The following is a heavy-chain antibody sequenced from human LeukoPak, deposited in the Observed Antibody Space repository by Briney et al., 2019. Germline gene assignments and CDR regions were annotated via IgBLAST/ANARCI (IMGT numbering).Heavy chain of an antibody. V-gene: IGHV1-18*01. D-gene: IGHD3-10*01. CDR2: ISAYNGNT. CDR3: ARGRGSGSGSFYPPYYMDV. CDR1: GYTFTSYG. J-gene: IGHJ6*03. Sequence: ASVKVSCKASGYTFTSYGISWVRQAPGQGLEWMRWISAYNGNTNYAQKLQGRVTMTTDTSTSTAYMELRSLRSDDTAVYYCARGRGSGSGSFYPPYYMDVWGKGTTVTISS.